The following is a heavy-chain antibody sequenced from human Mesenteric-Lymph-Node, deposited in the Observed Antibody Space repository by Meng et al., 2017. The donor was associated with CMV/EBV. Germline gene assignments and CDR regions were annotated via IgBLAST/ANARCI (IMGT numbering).Heavy chain of an antibody. CDR3: ARDRRRIAARPDY. D-gene: IGHD6-6*01. J-gene: IGHJ4*02. Sequence: GGSLRLSCAASGYTFSSYWMHWVRQAPGKGLVWVSRINSDGSSTSYADSVKGRFTISRDNAKNSLYLQMNSLRAEDTAVYYCARDRRRIAARPDYWGQGTLVTVSS. CDR2: INSDGSST. CDR1: GYTFSSYW. V-gene: IGHV3-74*01.